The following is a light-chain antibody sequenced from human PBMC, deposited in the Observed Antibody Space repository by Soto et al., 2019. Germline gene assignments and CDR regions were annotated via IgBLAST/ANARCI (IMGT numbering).Light chain of an antibody. V-gene: IGKV1-5*01. J-gene: IGKJ1*01. CDR3: QQYNSYSWT. Sequence: DIQMTQSTSSLSASLGDRVTITCQASQDISHYLNWYQQKPGKAPKLLIYDASSLESGVPSRFSGSGSGTEFTLTISSLQPDDFATYYCQQYNSYSWTFGQGTKVDI. CDR2: DAS. CDR1: QDISHY.